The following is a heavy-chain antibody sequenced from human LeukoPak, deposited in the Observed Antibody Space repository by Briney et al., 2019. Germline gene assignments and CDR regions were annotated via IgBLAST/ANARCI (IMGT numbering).Heavy chain of an antibody. CDR3: ARDSRRTRLGAFDI. CDR2: INPNSGGT. J-gene: IGHJ3*02. D-gene: IGHD1-1*01. Sequence: GASVKVSCKASGYTFTGYYMNWVRQAPGQGLEWMGWINPNSGGTNYAQKFQGRVTMTRDTSISTAYMELSRLRSDDTAVYYCARDSRRTRLGAFDIWGQGTMVTVSS. V-gene: IGHV1-2*02. CDR1: GYTFTGYY.